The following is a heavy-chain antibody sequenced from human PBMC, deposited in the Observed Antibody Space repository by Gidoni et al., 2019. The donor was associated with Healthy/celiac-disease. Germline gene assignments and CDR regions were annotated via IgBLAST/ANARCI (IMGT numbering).Heavy chain of an antibody. CDR3: ARGVAVAGEWGFPDY. V-gene: IGHV1-2*04. J-gene: IGHJ4*02. Sequence: QVQLVQSGAEVKKPVASVKVSCKASGYTFTGYYMHWVRKAPGQGLEWMGWINPNSGGTNYAQKFQGWVTMTRDTSISTAYMELSRLRSDDTAVYYCARGVAVAGEWGFPDYWGQGTLVTVSS. CDR1: GYTFTGYY. D-gene: IGHD6-19*01. CDR2: INPNSGGT.